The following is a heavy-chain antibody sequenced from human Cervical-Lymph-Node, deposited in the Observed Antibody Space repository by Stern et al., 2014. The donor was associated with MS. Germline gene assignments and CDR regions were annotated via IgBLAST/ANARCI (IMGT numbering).Heavy chain of an antibody. V-gene: IGHV3-21*01. Sequence: VQLVESGGGLVQPGGSLRLSCAASGFTFSSYSMNWIRQAPGKGLEWVASISSGGSYIYYADAMKGRFTITRDNAKNSVYLQMSSLRAEDTAVYYCARGRGGNYRYYFDYWGQGTLVTVSS. CDR1: GFTFSSYS. CDR3: ARGRGGNYRYYFDY. D-gene: IGHD4-23*01. J-gene: IGHJ4*02. CDR2: ISSGGSYI.